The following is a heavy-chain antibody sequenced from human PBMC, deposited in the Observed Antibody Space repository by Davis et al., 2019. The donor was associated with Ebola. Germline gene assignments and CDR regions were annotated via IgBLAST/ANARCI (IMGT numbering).Heavy chain of an antibody. CDR1: GYTFTSYG. CDR3: ARLGYCSSTSCYVSWGLYYYYGMDV. J-gene: IGHJ6*02. D-gene: IGHD2-2*01. Sequence: AASVKVSCKASGYTFTSYGISWVRQAPGQGLEWMGIINPSGGSTSYAQKFQGRVTMTRDTSTSTVYMELSSLRSEDTAVYYCARLGYCSSTSCYVSWGLYYYYGMDVWGQGTTVTVSS. V-gene: IGHV1-46*01. CDR2: INPSGGST.